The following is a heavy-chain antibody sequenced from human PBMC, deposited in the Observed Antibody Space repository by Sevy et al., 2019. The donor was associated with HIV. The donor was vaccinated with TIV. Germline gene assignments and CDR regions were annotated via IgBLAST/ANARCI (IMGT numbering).Heavy chain of an antibody. CDR1: GFTFSSYA. D-gene: IGHD6-6*01. CDR2: ISGSGGST. J-gene: IGHJ6*03. V-gene: IGHV3-23*01. Sequence: GESLKISCAASGFTFSSYAMSWVRQAPGKGLEWVSAISGSGGSTYYADSVKGRFTISRDNSKNTLYLQMNSLRAEDTAVYYCAKDAVSSRRNYYYYYMDVWGKGTTVTISS. CDR3: AKDAVSSRRNYYYYYMDV.